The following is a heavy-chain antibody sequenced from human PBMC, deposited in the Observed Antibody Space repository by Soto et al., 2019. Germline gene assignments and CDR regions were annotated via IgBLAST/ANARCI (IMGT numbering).Heavy chain of an antibody. CDR2: INPNTGSI. Sequence: QVQLVQSGAEVKKPGASVRLSCKASGYSFSDYYIHWVRPAPGQGLEWMGIINPNTGSIKYAQNFRGRVTMTRDTSASTVYMELSSLRSEDTAIYYCARRHCSSGGCYVNWIDPWGQGTLVTVSS. D-gene: IGHD2-15*01. CDR1: GYSFSDYY. J-gene: IGHJ5*02. CDR3: ARRHCSSGGCYVNWIDP. V-gene: IGHV1-46*01.